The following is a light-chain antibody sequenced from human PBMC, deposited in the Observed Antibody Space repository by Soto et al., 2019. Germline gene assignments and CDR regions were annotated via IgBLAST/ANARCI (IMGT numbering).Light chain of an antibody. J-gene: IGKJ1*01. Sequence: EIVMTQSPATLSVSPGESATLSCRASQSVSSNLAWYQQKPGQAPRLLIYGASTRATGIPARFSGSGSGTEFTLTIRSLQSEDFAVYYRQEYNNWPLTFGQGTKV. CDR3: QEYNNWPLT. V-gene: IGKV3-15*01. CDR1: QSVSSN. CDR2: GAS.